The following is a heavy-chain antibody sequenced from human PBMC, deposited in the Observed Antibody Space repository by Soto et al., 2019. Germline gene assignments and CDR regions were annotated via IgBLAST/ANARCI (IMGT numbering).Heavy chain of an antibody. V-gene: IGHV4-31*03. CDR1: GGSISSGGYY. J-gene: IGHJ4*02. Sequence: PSKTLSLTCTVSGGSISSGGYYWSWIRQHPGKGLEWIGYIYYSGSTYYNPSLKSRVTISVDTSKNQFSLKLSSVTAADTAVYYCARADYDSSGYLYYYWGQGTLVTVSS. CDR2: IYYSGST. CDR3: ARADYDSSGYLYYY. D-gene: IGHD3-22*01.